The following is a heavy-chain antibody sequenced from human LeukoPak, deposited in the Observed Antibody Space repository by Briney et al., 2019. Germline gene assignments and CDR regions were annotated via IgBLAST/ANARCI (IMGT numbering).Heavy chain of an antibody. D-gene: IGHD2/OR15-2a*01. J-gene: IGHJ4*02. CDR1: GLTFSSYA. CDR3: ARGVPCKD. CDR2: IYYSGST. Sequence: KPGGSLRLSCAASGLTFSSYAMSWIRQPPGKGLEWIGYIYYSGSTNYNPSLKSRVTISVDTSKNQFSLKLSSVTAADTAVYYCARGVPCKDWGQGTLVTVSS. V-gene: IGHV4-59*01.